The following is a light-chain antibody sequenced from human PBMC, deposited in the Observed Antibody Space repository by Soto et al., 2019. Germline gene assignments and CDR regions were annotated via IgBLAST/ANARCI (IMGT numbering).Light chain of an antibody. CDR2: EVN. CDR3: CSYAGTVAYV. V-gene: IGLV2-23*02. J-gene: IGLJ1*01. Sequence: QSALAQPASVSGSPGQSITISCAGSSSDVGNYNLVSWYQQHPGKAPKLMISEVNKRPSGVSNRFSGSKSGNTASLTISGLQAEDEADYYCCSYAGTVAYVFGTGTKATVL. CDR1: SSDVGNYNL.